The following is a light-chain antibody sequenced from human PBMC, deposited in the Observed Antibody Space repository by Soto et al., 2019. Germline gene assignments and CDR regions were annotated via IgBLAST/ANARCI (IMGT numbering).Light chain of an antibody. CDR3: LQLDNHAPYT. CDR2: DAS. J-gene: IGKJ2*01. Sequence: DIQMTQSPSSLSASVGDRVTITCQASQDISNYLNWYQQKPGKAPKLLIYDASNLESGVTSTLSGTGSGTDFTFTISSLHPQASALYYCLQLDNHAPYTFGQGTNLESK. V-gene: IGKV1-33*01. CDR1: QDISNY.